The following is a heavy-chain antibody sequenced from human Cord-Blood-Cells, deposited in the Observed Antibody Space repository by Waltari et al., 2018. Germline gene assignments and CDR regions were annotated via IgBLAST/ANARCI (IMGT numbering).Heavy chain of an antibody. Sequence: QVQLQESGPGLVKPSETLSLTCPVSGGSISRYYWRWIRQPAGKGLGWIGRIYTSGSTNYNPSLKSRVTMSVDTSKNQFSLKLSSVTAADTAVYYCAREQSESYYDFWSGYYNNWFDPWGQGTLVTVSS. J-gene: IGHJ5*02. V-gene: IGHV4-4*07. CDR3: AREQSESYYDFWSGYYNNWFDP. CDR1: GGSISRYY. D-gene: IGHD3-3*01. CDR2: IYTSGST.